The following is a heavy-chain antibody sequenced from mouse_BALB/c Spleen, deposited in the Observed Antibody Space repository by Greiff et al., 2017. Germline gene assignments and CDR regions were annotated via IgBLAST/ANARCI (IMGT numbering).Heavy chain of an antibody. J-gene: IGHJ2*01. CDR3: ARYYGSSYAYY. CDR1: GYTFTSYW. V-gene: IGHV1-7*01. CDR2: INPSTGYT. Sequence: QVQLQQSGAELAKPGASVKMSCKASGYTFTSYWMHWVKQRPGQGLEWIGYINPSTGYTEYNQKFKDKATLTADKSSSTAYMQLSSLTSEDSAVYYCARYYGSSYAYYWGQGTTLTVSS. D-gene: IGHD1-1*01.